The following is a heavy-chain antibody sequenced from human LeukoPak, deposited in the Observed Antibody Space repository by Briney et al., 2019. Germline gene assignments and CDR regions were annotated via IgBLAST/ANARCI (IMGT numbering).Heavy chain of an antibody. Sequence: VASVKVSCKASGYTFAGYYMHWVRQAPGQGLEWMGWINPNSGGTNYAQKFQGRVTMTRDTSISTAYMELSRLRSDDTAVYYCARDREGCSSTSCPYYYYYMDVWGKGTTVTVSS. CDR2: INPNSGGT. D-gene: IGHD2-2*01. CDR1: GYTFAGYY. J-gene: IGHJ6*03. CDR3: ARDREGCSSTSCPYYYYYMDV. V-gene: IGHV1-2*02.